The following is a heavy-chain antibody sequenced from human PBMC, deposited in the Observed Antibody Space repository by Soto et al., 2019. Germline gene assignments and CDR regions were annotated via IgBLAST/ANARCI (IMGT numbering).Heavy chain of an antibody. D-gene: IGHD3-9*01. V-gene: IGHV3-23*01. CDR3: ARDVGLDSDDFFAY. J-gene: IGHJ4*02. CDR2: IRGDGGQT. CDR1: GFTFSSYG. Sequence: GGSLRLSCTASGFTFSSYGMGWVRQAPGKGLQWVSTIRGDGGQTHYTDSVKGRFSISRDNSKNTVYLQMDPLRAEDTAMYFCARDVGLDSDDFFAYWGQGTQVTV.